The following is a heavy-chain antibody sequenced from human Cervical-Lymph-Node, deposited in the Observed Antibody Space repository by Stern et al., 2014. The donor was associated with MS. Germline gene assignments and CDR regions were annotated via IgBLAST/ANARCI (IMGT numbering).Heavy chain of an antibody. J-gene: IGHJ5*01. CDR2: IYHSGST. D-gene: IGHD2-2*01. V-gene: IGHV4-31*03. CDR3: ARKGAIVPAAIENWFDS. CDR1: GGSISSGGYF. Sequence: QLQLQESGPGLVKPSQTLSLTCTVSGGSISSGGYFWSWIRQHPGKGLEWIGYIYHSGSTYYNPSLKSRVTISVDTSKNQFSLNLPSVTAADTAVYYCARKGAIVPAAIENWFDSWGQGTLVTVSS.